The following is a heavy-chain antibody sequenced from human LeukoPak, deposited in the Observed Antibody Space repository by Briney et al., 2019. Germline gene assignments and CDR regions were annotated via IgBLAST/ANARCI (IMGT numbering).Heavy chain of an antibody. CDR3: ASTIVVVPAAIADAGPYYYGMDV. J-gene: IGHJ6*02. CDR1: GGTFSSYA. D-gene: IGHD2-2*01. Sequence: GASVNVSCKASGGTFSSYAISWVRQAPGQGLEWMGGIIPIFGTANYAQKFQGRVTITADESTSTAYMELSSLRSEDTAVYYCASTIVVVPAAIADAGPYYYGMDVWGQGTTVTVSS. CDR2: IIPIFGTA. V-gene: IGHV1-69*13.